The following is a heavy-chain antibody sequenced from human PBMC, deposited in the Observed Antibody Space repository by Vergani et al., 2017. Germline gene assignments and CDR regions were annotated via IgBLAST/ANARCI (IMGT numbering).Heavy chain of an antibody. CDR2: TYYSGST. CDR3: ARVTTIYYMDV. CDR1: GGSISSGAYY. Sequence: QVQLQESGPGLVKPSQTLSLTCTVSGGSISSGAYYWSWSRQPPGKCLEWIGYTYYSGSTYYNPSLKSRVTISVDTSKNQFSLKLSSVTAADTAVDYCARVTTIYYMDVWGKGTTVTVSS. J-gene: IGHJ6*03. V-gene: IGHV4-30-4*01. D-gene: IGHD5-12*01.